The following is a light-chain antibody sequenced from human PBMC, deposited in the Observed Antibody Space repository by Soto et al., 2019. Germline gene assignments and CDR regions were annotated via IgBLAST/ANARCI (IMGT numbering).Light chain of an antibody. CDR3: QQCNDWPLIT. Sequence: EIVMTQSPATLSVSPGERATLSCRASQSVSSYLAWYQQKPGQAPRLLIYGASTRATGVPARFSGSGSGTEFTLTISSLQSEDLAVYYCQQCNDWPLITFGQGTRLEAK. V-gene: IGKV3-15*01. CDR2: GAS. J-gene: IGKJ5*01. CDR1: QSVSSY.